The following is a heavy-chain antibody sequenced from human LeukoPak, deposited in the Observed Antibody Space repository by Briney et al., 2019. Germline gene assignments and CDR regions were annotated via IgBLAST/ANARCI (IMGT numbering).Heavy chain of an antibody. J-gene: IGHJ3*02. Sequence: GGSLRLSCAVSAFTVSSNYVSWVRQAPGKGLEWVSVIYGGGSTNYADSVRGRFTISRDNSKNTLYLQMNSLRAEDTAVYYCARDHSGSYQRAFDIWGQETMVTVSS. CDR2: IYGGGST. D-gene: IGHD1-26*01. V-gene: IGHV3-66*02. CDR3: ARDHSGSYQRAFDI. CDR1: AFTVSSNY.